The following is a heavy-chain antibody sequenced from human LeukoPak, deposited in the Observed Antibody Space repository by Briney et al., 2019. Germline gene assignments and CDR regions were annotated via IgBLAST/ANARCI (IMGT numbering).Heavy chain of an antibody. CDR3: ARVLDYSNYGGSDY. V-gene: IGHV3-23*01. CDR1: GFTFSSYA. CDR2: ISGSGGST. J-gene: IGHJ4*02. Sequence: GGSLRLSCAASGFTFSSYAMSWVRQAPGKGLEWVSAISGSGGSTYYADSVKGRFTISRDNSKNTLYLQMNSLRAEDTAVYYCARVLDYSNYGGSDYWGQGTLVTVSS. D-gene: IGHD4-11*01.